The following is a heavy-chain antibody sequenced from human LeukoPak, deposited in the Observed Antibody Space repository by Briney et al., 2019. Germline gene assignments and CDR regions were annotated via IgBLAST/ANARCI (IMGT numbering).Heavy chain of an antibody. CDR1: GFTFGSYA. D-gene: IGHD3-22*01. V-gene: IGHV3-23*01. J-gene: IGHJ4*02. CDR2: ISGSGGIT. CDR3: AKTRAGNSSGRDPGWPMDY. Sequence: GGSLRLSCAPSGFTFGSYAIYWVRQAPGKGLEWVSGISGSGGITYFAGSVKGRFTISRDNSRNTVYLQINSLRAEDTASYYCAKTRAGNSSGRDPGWPMDYWGQGTLVTVSS.